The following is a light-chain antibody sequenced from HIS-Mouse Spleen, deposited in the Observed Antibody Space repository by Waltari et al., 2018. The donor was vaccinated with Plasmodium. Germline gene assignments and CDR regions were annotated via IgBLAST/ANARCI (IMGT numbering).Light chain of an antibody. CDR1: ALPKKY. V-gene: IGLV3-10*01. CDR3: YSTDSSGNHRV. J-gene: IGLJ3*02. Sequence: SYELPHPPSVSVSPGQTARITCSGNALPKKYASWYQQKSGQATVLVIYEDSKRPSGIPERFSGSSSGTMATLTISGAQVEDEADYYCYSTDSSGNHRVFGGGTKLTVL. CDR2: EDS.